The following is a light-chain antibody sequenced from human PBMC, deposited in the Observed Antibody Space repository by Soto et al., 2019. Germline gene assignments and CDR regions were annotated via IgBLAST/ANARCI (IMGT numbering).Light chain of an antibody. J-gene: IGKJ1*01. Sequence: DIQMTQSPSTLSASVGDRVTNTCRASQSNNRWLAWYQQKPGKAPKLLIYDASTLEGGVPSKFSGSGSGTEFTLTISSLQPDDLATYYCQQYNIYSWTFGQGTKVDIK. CDR2: DAS. CDR3: QQYNIYSWT. CDR1: QSNNRW. V-gene: IGKV1-5*01.